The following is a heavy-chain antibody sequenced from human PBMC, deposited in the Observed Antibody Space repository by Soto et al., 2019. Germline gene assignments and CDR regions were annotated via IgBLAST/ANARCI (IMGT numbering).Heavy chain of an antibody. CDR2: IYPGDSDT. D-gene: IGHD1-26*01. V-gene: IGHV5-51*01. Sequence: PGESLKISCNGSGYSFTKYWIGWVRQMPGKGLEWMGIIYPGDSDTRYSPSFQGQVTISADKSISTAYLQCSSLKASDTAMYYCARHLRVGAIDAFDIWGQRTMVTVSS. J-gene: IGHJ3*02. CDR1: GYSFTKYW. CDR3: ARHLRVGAIDAFDI.